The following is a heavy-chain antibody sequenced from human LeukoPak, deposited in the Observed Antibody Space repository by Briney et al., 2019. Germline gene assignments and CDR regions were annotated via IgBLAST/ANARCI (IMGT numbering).Heavy chain of an antibody. CDR3: ASQIVVVVAAYDAFDI. Sequence: PGGSLRLSCAASGFTFSSYEMNWVRQAPGKGLEWVSYISSSGSTIYYADSVKGQFTISRDNAKSSLYLQMNSLRAEDTAVYYCASQIVVVVAAYDAFDIWGQGTMVTVSS. D-gene: IGHD2-15*01. CDR2: ISSSGSTI. J-gene: IGHJ3*02. CDR1: GFTFSSYE. V-gene: IGHV3-48*03.